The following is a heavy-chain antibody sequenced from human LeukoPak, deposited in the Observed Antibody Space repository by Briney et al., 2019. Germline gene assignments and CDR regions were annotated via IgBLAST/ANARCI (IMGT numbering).Heavy chain of an antibody. CDR3: ARDRSYGSGVLDY. V-gene: IGHV4-59*01. Sequence: SETLSLTCTVSGGSISSYYWSWIRQSPGKGLEWIGYIYYSGSTNYNPSLKSRVTISVDTSKNQFSLKLSSVTAADTAVYYCARDRSYGSGVLDYWGQGTLVTVSS. CDR1: GGSISSYY. D-gene: IGHD3-10*01. J-gene: IGHJ4*02. CDR2: IYYSGST.